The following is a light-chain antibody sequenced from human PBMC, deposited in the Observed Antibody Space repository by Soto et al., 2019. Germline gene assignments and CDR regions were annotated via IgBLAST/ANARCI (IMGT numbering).Light chain of an antibody. CDR2: GNS. J-gene: IGLJ1*01. CDR1: SSNIGAGYD. V-gene: IGLV1-40*01. Sequence: QSVLTPPPSVSGTPGQRVTISFTGSSSNIGAGYDVHWYQQLPGTAPKLLIYGNSNRPSGVPDRCSGSKSGTSASLAITGLQSEDEADDYCQSYDSSLYVFGTGTKVTVL. CDR3: QSYDSSLYV.